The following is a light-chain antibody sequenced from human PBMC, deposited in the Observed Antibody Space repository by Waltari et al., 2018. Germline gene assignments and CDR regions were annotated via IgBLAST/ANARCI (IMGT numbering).Light chain of an antibody. CDR2: KAS. CDR1: QSVSRW. V-gene: IGKV1-5*03. Sequence: DIQMTQSPSTLSASVGDRVTMTCRAIQSVSRWLAWYQQKPGRAPKLLIYKASTLESGVPSRFSGSGSETQFTLTITSLQPDDSATYYCQQYNRYFSFGQGTKVEIK. J-gene: IGKJ2*01. CDR3: QQYNRYFS.